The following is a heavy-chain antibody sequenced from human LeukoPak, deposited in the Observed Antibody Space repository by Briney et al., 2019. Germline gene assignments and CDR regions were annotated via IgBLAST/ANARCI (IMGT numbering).Heavy chain of an antibody. CDR3: ARQWLEIRSDPFDI. D-gene: IGHD6-19*01. CDR2: IYYSGST. Sequence: PSETLSLTCTVSGGSISRYYWSWIRQPPGMGLEWIGYIYYSGSTNYNPSLKSRVSISVDTSQNHFSLHLSSVTAADTAVYYCARQWLEIRSDPFDILGPGTMVTVSS. J-gene: IGHJ3*02. CDR1: GGSISRYY. V-gene: IGHV4-59*08.